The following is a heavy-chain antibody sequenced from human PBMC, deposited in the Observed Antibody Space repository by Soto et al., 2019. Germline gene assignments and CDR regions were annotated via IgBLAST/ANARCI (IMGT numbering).Heavy chain of an antibody. D-gene: IGHD2-21*02. CDR1: GGSFSGYY. J-gene: IGHJ6*02. CDR2: INHSGST. Sequence: PSETLSLTCAVYGGSFSGYYWSWIRQPPGKGLEWIGEINHSGSTNYNPSLKSRVTISVDTSKNQFSLKLSSVTAADTAVYYCAVYCGGDCYPSNYYGMDVWGQATTVT. CDR3: AVYCGGDCYPSNYYGMDV. V-gene: IGHV4-34*01.